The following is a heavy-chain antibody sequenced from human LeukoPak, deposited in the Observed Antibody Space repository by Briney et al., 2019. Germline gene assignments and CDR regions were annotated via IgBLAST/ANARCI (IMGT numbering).Heavy chain of an antibody. V-gene: IGHV4-4*02. CDR1: GGSISSNW. D-gene: IGHD1-26*01. J-gene: IGHJ4*02. CDR3: ARDRGGSYRSTLDY. Sequence: SETLSLTCVVSGGSISSNWWSWVRQPPEKGLEWIGEIYHSGSTNYNPSLKSRATISVDTSENQFSLKLSSVTAADTAVYYCARDRGGSYRSTLDYWGQGTLVTVSS. CDR2: IYHSGST.